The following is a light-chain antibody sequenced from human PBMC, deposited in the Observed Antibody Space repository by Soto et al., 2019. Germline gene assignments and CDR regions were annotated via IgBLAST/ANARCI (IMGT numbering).Light chain of an antibody. J-gene: IGKJ5*01. CDR1: PSISSW. V-gene: IGKV1-9*01. CDR3: PPGQCYPLT. Sequence: DIQMTQSPSFLSASVGDRVTITCRASPSISSWLSWYQHKPGKAPNILIHPAYDLETGVPSRFSGSGSGTEFTLTISSLQPEEFSTYYWPPGQCYPLTFGQGAPVEI. CDR2: PAY.